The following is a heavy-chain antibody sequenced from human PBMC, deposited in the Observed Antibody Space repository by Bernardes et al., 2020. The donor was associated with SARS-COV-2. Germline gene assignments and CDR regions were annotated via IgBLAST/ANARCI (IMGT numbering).Heavy chain of an antibody. CDR1: GFTFNSYW. J-gene: IGHJ4*02. V-gene: IGHV3-7*01. CDR3: ARIDDLTGRDH. CDR2: IKVDGSQR. D-gene: IGHD3-9*01. Sequence: SLRLSCVASGFTFNSYWMSWGREAPGKGLEWVANIKVDGSQRSSADSLRGRFTVSRDNAKNLLYLQMSSLRAEDTAVYYCARIDDLTGRDHWGQGTLVTVSS.